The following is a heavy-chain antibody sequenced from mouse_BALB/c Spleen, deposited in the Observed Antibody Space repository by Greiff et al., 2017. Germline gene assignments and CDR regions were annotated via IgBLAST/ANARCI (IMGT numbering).Heavy chain of an antibody. D-gene: IGHD1-1*01. J-gene: IGHJ4*01. CDR2: ISYSGST. CDR1: GYSITSDYA. Sequence: EVKLMESGPGLVKPSQSLSLTCTVTGYSITSDYAWNWIRQFPGNKLEWMGYISYSGSTSYNPSLKSRISITRDTSKNQFFLQLNSVTTEDTATYYCARDYYGSSDYYAMDYWGQGTSVTVSS. CDR3: ARDYYGSSDYYAMDY. V-gene: IGHV3-2*02.